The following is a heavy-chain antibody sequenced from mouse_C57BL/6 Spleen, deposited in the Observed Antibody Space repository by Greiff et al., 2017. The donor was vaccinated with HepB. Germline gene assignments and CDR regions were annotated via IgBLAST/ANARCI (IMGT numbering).Heavy chain of an antibody. CDR1: GYTFTSYW. Sequence: VKLQESGTELVKPGASVKLSCKASGYTFTSYWMHWVKQRPGQGLEWIGNINPSNGGTNYNEKFKSKATLTVDKSSSTAYMQLSSLTSEDSAVYYCARWGYSNYSWYFDVWGTGTTVTVSS. D-gene: IGHD2-5*01. J-gene: IGHJ1*03. CDR2: INPSNGGT. V-gene: IGHV1-53*01. CDR3: ARWGYSNYSWYFDV.